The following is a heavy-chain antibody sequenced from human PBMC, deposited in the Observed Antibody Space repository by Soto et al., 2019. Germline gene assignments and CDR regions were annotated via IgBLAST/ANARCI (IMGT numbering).Heavy chain of an antibody. D-gene: IGHD3-22*01. V-gene: IGHV4-39*01. CDR3: ARHLLVWLTTDYYYMDV. CDR2: IYYSGST. J-gene: IGHJ6*03. CDR1: GGSISSSSYY. Sequence: QLQLQESGPGLVKPSETLSLTCTVSGGSISSSSYYWGWIRQPPGKGLEWIGSIYYSGSTYYNPPLKSRVTISVDTSKNPFSLKLSSVTAADTAVYYCARHLLVWLTTDYYYMDVWGKGTTVTVSS.